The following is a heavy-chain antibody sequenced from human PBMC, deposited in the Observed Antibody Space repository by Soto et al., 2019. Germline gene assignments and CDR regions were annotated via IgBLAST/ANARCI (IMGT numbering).Heavy chain of an antibody. CDR3: AREYWISTSCYGSDF. D-gene: IGHD2-2*01. J-gene: IGHJ4*02. Sequence: ASVKVSCKASGYTFTDYGISWVRHAPGQGLEWMGWISTHNGDTKYARNLQGRLIMTTDTSTTTAYMELTSLRSDDTAVYYCAREYWISTSCYGSDFWGRGTLVTVS. V-gene: IGHV1-18*01. CDR2: ISTHNGDT. CDR1: GYTFTDYG.